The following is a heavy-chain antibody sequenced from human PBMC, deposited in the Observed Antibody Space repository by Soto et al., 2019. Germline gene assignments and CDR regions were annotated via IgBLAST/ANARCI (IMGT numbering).Heavy chain of an antibody. Sequence: PSETLSLTCTVSGGSVTGFYWSWIRQPPGKGLEWIGYIFHSGSSNYNPSLKSRVTISVDTSKSQISLRLTSVTAADTAVYYCTSSTVTTYFDCWGQGTLVTVSS. CDR3: TSSTVTTYFDC. V-gene: IGHV4-59*02. CDR1: GGSVTGFY. D-gene: IGHD4-17*01. J-gene: IGHJ4*02. CDR2: IFHSGSS.